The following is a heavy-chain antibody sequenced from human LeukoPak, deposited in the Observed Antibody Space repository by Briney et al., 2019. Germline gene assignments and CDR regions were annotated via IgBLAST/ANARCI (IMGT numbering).Heavy chain of an antibody. Sequence: SETLSLTCTVSGGSISNYYWSCIRHPPGKGLEWLGYVHYSGSTNYNPSLQSRLTISADTSKNPFSLTLTSVTAADTAVYYCARHGGPSDSSGYLYYLDYWGQGTLVTVSS. CDR3: ARHGGPSDSSGYLYYLDY. V-gene: IGHV4-59*08. J-gene: IGHJ4*02. CDR1: GGSISNYY. D-gene: IGHD3-22*01. CDR2: VHYSGST.